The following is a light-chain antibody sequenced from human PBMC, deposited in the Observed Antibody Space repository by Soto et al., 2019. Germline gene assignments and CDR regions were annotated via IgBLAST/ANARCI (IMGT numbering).Light chain of an antibody. J-gene: IGKJ5*01. CDR3: QQYGTSEII. CDR1: QSLANSF. Sequence: EFVLTQSPGTLSLSPGERATLSCRASQSLANSFIAWYQQKPGQAPRLLIYGTSSRASGIPDRFSGSGSGTDFTLTISRLETEDFAVFYCQQYGTSEIIFGRGTRLEIK. V-gene: IGKV3-20*01. CDR2: GTS.